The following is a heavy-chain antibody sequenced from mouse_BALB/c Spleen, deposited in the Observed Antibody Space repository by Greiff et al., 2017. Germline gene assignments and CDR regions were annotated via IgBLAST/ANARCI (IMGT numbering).Heavy chain of an antibody. Sequence: DVKLVESGGGLVQPGGSRKLSCAASGFTFSSFGMHWVRQAPEKGLEWVAYISSGSSTIYYADTVKGRFTISRDNPKNTLFLQMTSLRSEDTAMYYCARRDYGSFSYFDYWGQGTTLTVSS. CDR3: ARRDYGSFSYFDY. J-gene: IGHJ2*01. V-gene: IGHV5-17*02. CDR2: ISSGSSTI. D-gene: IGHD1-1*01. CDR1: GFTFSSFG.